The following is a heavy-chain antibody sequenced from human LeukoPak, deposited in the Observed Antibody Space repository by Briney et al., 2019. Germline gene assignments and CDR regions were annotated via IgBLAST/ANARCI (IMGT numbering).Heavy chain of an antibody. CDR2: ISSTGSTK. CDR3: ASRGSQSGYFLWFDP. CDR1: GFTFSSYE. V-gene: IGHV3-48*03. D-gene: IGHD3-3*01. Sequence: PGGSLRLSCAASGFTFSSYEMNWVRQAPGKGLEWVSYISSTGSTKYYADSVKGRFTISRDNAKNSLYLQMNSLRAEDTAVYYCASRGSQSGYFLWFDPWGQGTLVTVSS. J-gene: IGHJ5*02.